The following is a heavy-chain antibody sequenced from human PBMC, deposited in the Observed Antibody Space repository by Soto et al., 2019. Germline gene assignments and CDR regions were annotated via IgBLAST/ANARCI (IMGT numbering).Heavy chain of an antibody. J-gene: IGHJ2*01. Sequence: QVQLEESGGGVVQPGRSLRLSCAASGFTFSSYVMHWVRQAPGKGLEWVAVIWYDGSNKYYADSVKGRFTISRDNSKNTLYLQMNSLGAEDTAVYYCARIPQIAVAGTRFGYFDLWGRGTLVTVSS. CDR1: GFTFSSYV. CDR3: ARIPQIAVAGTRFGYFDL. CDR2: IWYDGSNK. D-gene: IGHD6-19*01. V-gene: IGHV3-33*01.